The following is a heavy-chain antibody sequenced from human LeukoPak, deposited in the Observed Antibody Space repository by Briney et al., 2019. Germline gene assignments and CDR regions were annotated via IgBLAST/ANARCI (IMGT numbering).Heavy chain of an antibody. CDR1: GFIFRNYA. J-gene: IGHJ4*02. Sequence: SGGSLRLSCAASGFIFRNYAMHWVRQAPGKGLEYVSAISSSGDNTYYANSVKGRFTLSRDNSKNTLFLQMGSLRVEDTAVYYCAREERGLAIDYWGQGTLVTVSS. V-gene: IGHV3-64*01. D-gene: IGHD5-12*01. CDR3: AREERGLAIDY. CDR2: ISSSGDNT.